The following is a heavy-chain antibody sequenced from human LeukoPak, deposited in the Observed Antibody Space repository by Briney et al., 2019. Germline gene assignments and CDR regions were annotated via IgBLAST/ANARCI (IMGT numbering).Heavy chain of an antibody. J-gene: IGHJ6*03. CDR1: GFTFSSYA. V-gene: IGHV3-23*01. Sequence: GGSLRLSCAAPGFTFSSYAMSWVRQAPGKGLEWVSAISGSGGSTYYADSVKGRFTISRDNSKNSLSLQMNSLRVEDTAVYYCATICSTSCYGYYMDVWGKGTTVTVSS. CDR2: ISGSGGST. D-gene: IGHD2-2*01. CDR3: ATICSTSCYGYYMDV.